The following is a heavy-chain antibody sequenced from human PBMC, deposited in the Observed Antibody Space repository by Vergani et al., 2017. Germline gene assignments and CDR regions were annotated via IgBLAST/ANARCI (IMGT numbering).Heavy chain of an antibody. CDR1: GFTFSSYW. CDR3: ARDNSNYEGNWGY. Sequence: EVQLVESGGGLVQPGGSLRLSCAASGFTFSSYWMSWVRQAPGKGLEWVANIKQDGSEKYYVDSVKGRFTISRDNAKNSLYLLMNSLRAEDTAVYYCARDNSNYEGNWGYWGQGTLVTVSS. J-gene: IGHJ4*02. CDR2: IKQDGSEK. V-gene: IGHV3-7*01. D-gene: IGHD4-11*01.